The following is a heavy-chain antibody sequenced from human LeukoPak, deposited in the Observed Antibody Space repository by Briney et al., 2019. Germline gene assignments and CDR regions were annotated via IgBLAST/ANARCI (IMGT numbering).Heavy chain of an antibody. V-gene: IGHV3-53*01. CDR2: IYSGGTT. CDR1: GFIVSSNY. D-gene: IGHD5-24*01. Sequence: GGSLRLSCAVSGFIVSSNYMSRVRQAPGKGLEWVSVIYSGGTTYYADSVKGRFTISRDNSKNTLYLQMNTLRAGDTAMYYCTRLRDGYDSDYWGQGTLVTVSS. CDR3: TRLRDGYDSDY. J-gene: IGHJ4*02.